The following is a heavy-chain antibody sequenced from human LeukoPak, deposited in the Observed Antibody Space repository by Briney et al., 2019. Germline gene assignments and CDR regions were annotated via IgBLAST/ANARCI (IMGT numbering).Heavy chain of an antibody. CDR2: IKEDGSEK. J-gene: IGHJ6*02. V-gene: IGHV3-7*01. Sequence: GGSLRLSCAVSGFTFSSYWMSWVRQAPGKGLEWVANIKEDGSEKYFVDSVKGRFTISRDNAKNSLYLQMNSLRAEDTAVYYCARDLGYVSSSPAKGMDVWGQGTTVTVSS. CDR3: ARDLGYVSSSPAKGMDV. D-gene: IGHD6-6*01. CDR1: GFTFSSYW.